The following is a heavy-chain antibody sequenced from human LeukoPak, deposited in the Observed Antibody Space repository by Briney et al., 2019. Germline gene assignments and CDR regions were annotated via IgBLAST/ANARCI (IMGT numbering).Heavy chain of an antibody. J-gene: IGHJ4*02. CDR1: GFTFSSYA. Sequence: GGSLRLSCAASGFTFSSYAMHWVRQAPGKGLEWVAVISYDGSNKYYADSVKGRFTISRDNSKNSLYLQMNSLRTEDTALYYCTGDGALQGYWGQGTLVTVSS. D-gene: IGHD1-26*01. CDR2: ISYDGSNK. CDR3: TGDGALQGY. V-gene: IGHV3-30*04.